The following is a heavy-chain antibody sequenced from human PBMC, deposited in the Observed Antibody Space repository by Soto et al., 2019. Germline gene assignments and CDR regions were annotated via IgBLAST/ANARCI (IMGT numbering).Heavy chain of an antibody. D-gene: IGHD2-2*01. CDR3: AKTPCSSTSCSYFDY. CDR2: ISGSGGST. V-gene: IGHV3-23*01. CDR1: GFTFSSYA. J-gene: IGHJ4*02. Sequence: EVQLLESGGGLVQPGGSLRLSCAASGFTFSSYAMSWVRQAPGKGLEWVSAISGSGGSTYYADSVKGRFTISRDNSKNTLYLQMYSLRAEDTAVYYCAKTPCSSTSCSYFDYWGQGTLVTVSS.